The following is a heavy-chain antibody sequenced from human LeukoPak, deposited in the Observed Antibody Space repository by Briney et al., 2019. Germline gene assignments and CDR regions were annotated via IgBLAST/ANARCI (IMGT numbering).Heavy chain of an antibody. CDR3: AKERYCSGGNCYPDDN. CDR1: GFSFSSYG. J-gene: IGHJ4*02. CDR2: VRYDGSNK. V-gene: IGHV3-30*02. Sequence: GGSLRLSCAASGFSFSSYGMHWVRQAPGKGLEWVAFVRYDGSNKYEDSVRGRFTISRDNSKNTLYLQMSSLRVEDTAIYYCAKERYCSGGNCYPDDNWGQGTLVTVSS. D-gene: IGHD2-15*01.